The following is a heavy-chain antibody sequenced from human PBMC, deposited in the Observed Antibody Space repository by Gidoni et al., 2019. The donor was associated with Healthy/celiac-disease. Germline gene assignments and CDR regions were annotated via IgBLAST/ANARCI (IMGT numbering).Heavy chain of an antibody. J-gene: IGHJ4*02. Sequence: EVQLVESGGGLVQPVGSLRLSCAASGFTFSSYEMNWVRQAPGKGLEWVSYISSSGSTIYYADAVKGRFTISRDNAKNSLYLQMNSLRAEDTAVYYCARRGGLEYYDFWSGSGDFDYWGQGTLVTVSS. CDR1: GFTFSSYE. V-gene: IGHV3-48*03. CDR2: ISSSGSTI. D-gene: IGHD3-3*01. CDR3: ARRGGLEYYDFWSGSGDFDY.